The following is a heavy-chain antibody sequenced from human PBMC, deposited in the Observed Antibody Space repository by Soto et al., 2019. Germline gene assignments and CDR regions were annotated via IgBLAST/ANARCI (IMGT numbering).Heavy chain of an antibody. Sequence: QVHLQESGPGLVKPSQTLSLSCAVSGASISSGDYYWNWIRQPPAKGLEWIGYIYYNGDTYYNPSLKSRATFSLDTSNNHFSLKVNSVTAADTAVYFCARENTAMGGYFDYWGLGSLVTVSS. CDR1: GASISSGDYY. CDR3: ARENTAMGGYFDY. D-gene: IGHD5-18*01. CDR2: IYYNGDT. J-gene: IGHJ4*02. V-gene: IGHV4-30-4*01.